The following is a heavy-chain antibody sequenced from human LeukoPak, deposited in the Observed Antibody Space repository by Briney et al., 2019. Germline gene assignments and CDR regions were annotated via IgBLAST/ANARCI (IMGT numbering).Heavy chain of an antibody. D-gene: IGHD6-13*01. CDR2: INHSGST. CDR1: GASFSGYY. CDR3: PRGGVFYYFDY. V-gene: IGHV4-34*01. Sequence: SETLSLTFAVYGASFSGYYWSWIGQPPGKGLEWIGEINHSGSTNYNPSLKSRVTISVDTSKTQFSLKLSSVTAADTAVYYCPRGGVFYYFDYWGQGTLVTVSS. J-gene: IGHJ4*02.